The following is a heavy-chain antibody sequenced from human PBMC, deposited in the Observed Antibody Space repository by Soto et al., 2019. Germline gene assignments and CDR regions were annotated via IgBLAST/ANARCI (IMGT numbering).Heavy chain of an antibody. J-gene: IGHJ4*02. CDR2: ISGGRSGT. CDR3: AKGSLGYSSGAICYFFDF. Sequence: EVQLLESGGGLVQPGGSLRLSCAASGFTFSTYAMSWVRQAPGKGLEWVSAISGGRSGTYYADSVRGRFTLSRDDSTNTLYLQMNSLRAEDTAIYYCAKGSLGYSSGAICYFFDFWGQGTLVTVSS. CDR1: GFTFSTYA. V-gene: IGHV3-23*01. D-gene: IGHD2-2*01.